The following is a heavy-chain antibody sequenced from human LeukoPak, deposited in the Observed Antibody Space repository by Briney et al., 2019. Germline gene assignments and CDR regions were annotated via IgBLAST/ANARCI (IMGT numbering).Heavy chain of an antibody. J-gene: IGHJ4*02. CDR1: GFTFSRYG. V-gene: IGHV3-30*18. D-gene: IGHD5-12*01. CDR3: ANKVGYNGYDYIDS. CDR2: ISSDGSNE. Sequence: GGSLRLSCAASGFTFSRYGVHWVRQAPGKGLEWVALISSDGSNEYYTDSVKGRFTISRDNSKNTLYLQMNSLRAEDTAVYSCANKVGYNGYDYIDSWSQGTLVTVSS.